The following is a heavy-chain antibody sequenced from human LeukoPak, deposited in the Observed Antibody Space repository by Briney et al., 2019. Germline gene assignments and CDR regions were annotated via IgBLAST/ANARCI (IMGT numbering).Heavy chain of an antibody. V-gene: IGHV1-46*01. CDR1: GYTFTSYY. Sequence: ASVKVSCKASGYTFTSYYMHWVRQAPGQGLEWMGIINPSGGSTSYAQKFQGRVTMTRDMSTSTVYMELSSLGSEDTAVYYCARGRVTAIFDYWGQGTLVTVSS. J-gene: IGHJ4*02. CDR2: INPSGGST. D-gene: IGHD2-21*02. CDR3: ARGRVTAIFDY.